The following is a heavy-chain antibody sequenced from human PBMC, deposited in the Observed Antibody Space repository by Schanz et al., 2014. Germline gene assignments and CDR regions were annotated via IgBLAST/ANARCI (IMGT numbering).Heavy chain of an antibody. J-gene: IGHJ4*02. CDR3: TSAVRATFGYFAY. V-gene: IGHV3-15*01. D-gene: IGHD2-15*01. CDR1: GFPFRSYV. CDR2: IKSRIHGGTT. Sequence: EVQLEESGGGLVKPGGSLKLSCAASGFPFRSYVMHWVRQAPGKGLEWVARIKSRIHGGTTDYAAPVKGRFSISRDDSKNTLYLQMNSLKTEDTAVYYCTSAVRATFGYFAYWGQGTLLVTVSS.